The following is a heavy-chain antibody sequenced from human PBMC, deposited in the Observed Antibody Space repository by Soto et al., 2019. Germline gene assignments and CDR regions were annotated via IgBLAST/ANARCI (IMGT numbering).Heavy chain of an antibody. CDR1: GGTSTIYT. V-gene: IGHV1-69*02. CDR3: TTQTVGAGRVGVLY. D-gene: IGHD2-8*02. Sequence: QVQLVQSGAEVKRPGSSLKVSCETSGGTSTIYTITWVRQAPGQGLQWMGRIVPTLRITNYAQEFQGRLTITADASTSTVHMELSSLTSEGSAVYYCTTQTVGAGRVGVLYWGQGTLVTVSS. J-gene: IGHJ4*02. CDR2: IVPTLRIT.